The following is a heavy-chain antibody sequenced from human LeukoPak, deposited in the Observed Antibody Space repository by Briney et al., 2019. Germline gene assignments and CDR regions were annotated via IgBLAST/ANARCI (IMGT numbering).Heavy chain of an antibody. D-gene: IGHD4-11*01. J-gene: IGHJ3*02. CDR2: IYHSGST. CDR3: TRDRTTITRGAFDI. CDR1: GYSISSGYY. V-gene: IGHV4-38-2*02. Sequence: SETLSLTCTVSGYSISSGYYWGWIRQPPGKGLEWIGSIYHSGSTYYNPSLKSRVTITRDTSKNQFSLKLRSVTAADTAVYFCTRDRTTITRGAFDIWGQGTMVTVSS.